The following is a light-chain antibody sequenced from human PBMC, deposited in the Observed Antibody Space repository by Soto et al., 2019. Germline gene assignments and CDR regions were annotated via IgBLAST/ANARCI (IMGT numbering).Light chain of an antibody. Sequence: QSVLTQPPSTSGTPGQRVTISCSGSSSNIGSNTVNWYQHLPGTAPKLLIYSNNQRPSGVPDRFSGSKSGTSASLAVSGLQSEDGADYYCAAGENSLIGYVFGTGTKLPVL. CDR2: SNN. V-gene: IGLV1-44*01. CDR3: AAGENSLIGYV. CDR1: SSNIGSNT. J-gene: IGLJ1*01.